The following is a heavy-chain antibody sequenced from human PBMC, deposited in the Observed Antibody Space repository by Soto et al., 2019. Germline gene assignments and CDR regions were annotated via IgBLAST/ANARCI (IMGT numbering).Heavy chain of an antibody. CDR1: GFTFSNDA. D-gene: IGHD6-19*01. V-gene: IGHV3-64*01. Sequence: EVQLVESGGGLVQPGGSLRLSCAASGFTFSNDAMDWVRQAPGKVLEYVSGISRNGVVTYYANSLRDRFTISRDNSKNTLYLQMGSLRAEDMAVYYCARREQSDYYYMDVWGKGTSVTVSS. CDR2: ISRNGVVT. J-gene: IGHJ6*03. CDR3: ARREQSDYYYMDV.